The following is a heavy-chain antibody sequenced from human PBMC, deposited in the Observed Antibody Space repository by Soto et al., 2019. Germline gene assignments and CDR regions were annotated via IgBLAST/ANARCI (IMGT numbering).Heavy chain of an antibody. CDR2: VYYTGST. Sequence: LSLTCSVSGGSTSVSYWSWIRQSPGKGLEWLGYVYYTGSTNYSPSLRSRVSISVDTSKNEFSLRLSSVTAADTAVYFWARSVAVPGAHIDYWGQGTQVTVSS. CDR1: GGSTSVSY. V-gene: IGHV4-59*01. D-gene: IGHD6-19*01. J-gene: IGHJ4*02. CDR3: ARSVAVPGAHIDY.